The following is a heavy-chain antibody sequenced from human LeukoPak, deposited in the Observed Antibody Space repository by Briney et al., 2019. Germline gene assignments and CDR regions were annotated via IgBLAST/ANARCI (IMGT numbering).Heavy chain of an antibody. V-gene: IGHV1-18*01. J-gene: IGHJ4*02. CDR3: ASERGGSYDY. CDR2: INAYNGNT. CDR1: GYTFTSYG. D-gene: IGHD1-26*01. Sequence: ASVKVSCKASGYTFTSYGISWVRQAPGQGLEWMGWINAYNGNTNYAQRLQGKVTMTTDTPTSTAYMELRSLRSDDTAVYYCASERGGSYDYWGQGTLVTVSS.